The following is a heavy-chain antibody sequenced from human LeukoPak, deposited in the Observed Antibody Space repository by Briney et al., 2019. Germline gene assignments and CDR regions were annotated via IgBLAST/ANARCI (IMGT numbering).Heavy chain of an antibody. J-gene: IGHJ4*02. V-gene: IGHV3-43*02. Sequence: GGSLRLSCAASGFTFDDYAMHWVRQAPGKGLEWVSLISGDGGSTYYADSVKGRFTISRDNSKNFLYLQMNSLRTWDTGPYYCARPRETGYRTRWCLGYLGQGTLVTVSS. CDR1: GFTFDDYA. CDR2: ISGDGGST. D-gene: IGHD6-13*01. CDR3: ARPRETGYRTRWCLGY.